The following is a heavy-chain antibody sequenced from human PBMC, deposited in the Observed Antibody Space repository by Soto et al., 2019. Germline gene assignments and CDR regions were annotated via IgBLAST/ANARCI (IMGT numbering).Heavy chain of an antibody. D-gene: IGHD1-26*01. CDR1: GFIFSDYS. V-gene: IGHV3-21*01. Sequence: DLVESGGGLVKPGGSLRLSCAASGFIFSDYSMDWVRQAPGKGLEWVASISSTSTYISYADSVRGRVTISRDNAKNSLYLQMNSLTAEDTAVYYCARDGRGSSFIFYFDYWGQGTLVTVSS. J-gene: IGHJ4*02. CDR3: ARDGRGSSFIFYFDY. CDR2: ISSTSTYI.